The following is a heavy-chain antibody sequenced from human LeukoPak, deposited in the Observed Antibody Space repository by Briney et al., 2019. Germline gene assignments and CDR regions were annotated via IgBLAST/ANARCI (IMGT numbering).Heavy chain of an antibody. J-gene: IGHJ4*02. V-gene: IGHV3-23*01. CDR3: AKGGYFDWLSY. CDR1: GFTFSSYA. CDR2: ISGSGGST. D-gene: IGHD3-9*01. Sequence: GGSLRLSCAASGFTFSSYAMSWVRQAPVKGLEWVSAISGSGGSTYYADSVKGRFTISRDNSKNTLYLQMNSLRAEDTAVYYCAKGGYFDWLSYWGQGTLVTVSS.